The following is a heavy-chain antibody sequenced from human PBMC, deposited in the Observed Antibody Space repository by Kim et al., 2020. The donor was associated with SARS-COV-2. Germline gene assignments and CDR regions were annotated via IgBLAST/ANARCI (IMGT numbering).Heavy chain of an antibody. J-gene: IGHJ4*02. D-gene: IGHD2-8*02. Sequence: NKKFSQQVPGRVTFTRDTPANTASMELSSLGSEDTAVYYCARDLFHTGFDYWGQGTLVAVSS. CDR3: ARDLFHTGFDY. CDR2: NK. V-gene: IGHV1-3*01.